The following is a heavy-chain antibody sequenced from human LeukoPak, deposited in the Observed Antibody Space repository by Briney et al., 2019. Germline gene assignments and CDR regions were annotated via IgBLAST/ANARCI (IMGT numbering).Heavy chain of an antibody. CDR2: IYYSGST. J-gene: IGHJ3*02. CDR1: GGSFSGYY. CDR3: ARTPSEDAFDI. V-gene: IGHV4-30-4*08. D-gene: IGHD2-2*01. Sequence: SETLSLTCAVYGGSFSGYYWSWIRQPPGKGPEWIGYIYYSGSTYYNPSLKSRVTISVDTSKNQFSLKLSSVTAADTAVYYCARTPSEDAFDIWGQGTMVTVSS.